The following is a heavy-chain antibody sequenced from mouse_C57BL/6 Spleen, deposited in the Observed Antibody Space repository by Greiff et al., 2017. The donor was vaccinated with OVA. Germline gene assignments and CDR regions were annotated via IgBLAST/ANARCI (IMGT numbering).Heavy chain of an antibody. D-gene: IGHD1-1*01. CDR2: IYPGAGDT. V-gene: IGHV1-82*01. J-gene: IGHJ3*01. CDR1: GYAFSSSW. Sequence: VQLQQSGPELVKPGASVKISCKASGYAFSSSWMNWVKQRPGKGLEWIGRIYPGAGDTNYNGKFKGKATLTADKSSSTAYMQLSSLTSEDSAVYFCAPTPQRETWFAYWGQETLGTVSA. CDR3: APTPQRETWFAY.